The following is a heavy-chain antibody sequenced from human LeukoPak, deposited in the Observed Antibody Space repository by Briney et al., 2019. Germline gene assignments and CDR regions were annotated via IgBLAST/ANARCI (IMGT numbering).Heavy chain of an antibody. CDR2: ISWNSGSI. Sequence: GRSLRLSCAASGFTFDDYAMHWVRQAPGKGLEWVSGISWNSGSIGYADSVKGRFTISRDNAKNSLYLQMNSLRDEDTALYYCANLGSAGCRRITSCSTYMDVWGKGTTVTVSS. V-gene: IGHV3-9*01. CDR3: ANLGSAGCRRITSCSTYMDV. J-gene: IGHJ6*03. CDR1: GFTFDDYA. D-gene: IGHD2-2*02.